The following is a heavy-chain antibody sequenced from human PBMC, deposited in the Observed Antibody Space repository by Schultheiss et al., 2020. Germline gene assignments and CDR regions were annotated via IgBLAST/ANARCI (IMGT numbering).Heavy chain of an antibody. V-gene: IGHV1-8*02. CDR3: ARDGGRRYPVYYFDY. CDR1: GYTFTSYG. J-gene: IGHJ4*02. Sequence: ASVKVSCKASGYTFTSYGISWVRQAPGQGLEWMGWMNPNSGNTGYAQKFQGRVTLTRNTSISTAYMELSSLRSEDTAVYYCARDGGRRYPVYYFDYWGQGTLVTVSS. D-gene: IGHD2-15*01. CDR2: MNPNSGNT.